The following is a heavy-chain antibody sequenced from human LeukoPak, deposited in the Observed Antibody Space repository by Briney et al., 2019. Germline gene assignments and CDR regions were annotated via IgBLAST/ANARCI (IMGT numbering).Heavy chain of an antibody. D-gene: IGHD6-19*01. V-gene: IGHV3-66*01. CDR3: ARSSMAVAGTLDY. CDR2: IYSGGIT. Sequence: PGGSLRLSCTASGFVSSNYMSWVHQTPGKGLEWVSVIYSGGITYYADSVKGRFTVSRDNSKNTVYLEMNSLRAEDTAVYYCARSSMAVAGTLDYWGQGTLVTVSS. J-gene: IGHJ4*02. CDR1: GFVSSNY.